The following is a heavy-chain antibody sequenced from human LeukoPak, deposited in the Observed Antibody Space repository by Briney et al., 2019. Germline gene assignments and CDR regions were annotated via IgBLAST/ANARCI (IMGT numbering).Heavy chain of an antibody. CDR2: IRLRDGGT. CDR3: ARADWVGSGHAGFYSDY. V-gene: IGHV1-2*02. CDR1: GFTYNTYY. D-gene: IGHD5-12*01. Sequence: GASVKVSCKASGFTYNTYYLYWMRQAPGQGLERMGWIRLRDGGTIYAQRFQDRFIMPTDPSTNTASMELRSLTSDDTAVYFCARADWVGSGHAGFYSDYWGQGTLVTVSS. J-gene: IGHJ4*02.